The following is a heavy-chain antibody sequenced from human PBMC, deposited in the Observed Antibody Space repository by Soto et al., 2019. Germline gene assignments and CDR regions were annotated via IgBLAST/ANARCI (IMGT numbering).Heavy chain of an antibody. J-gene: IGHJ4*02. D-gene: IGHD6-19*01. CDR3: ARAVGDPLYYLDY. CDR1: SDSISSYY. V-gene: IGHV4-59*08. CDR2: TDYSGNT. Sequence: QVQLQESGPGLVRPSETLSLTCTVSSDSISSYYWIWIRQSPGKGLEWIVYTDYSGNTNYTPSLKSRVSISGDTSKNQFSLRLSSVTAADTAVYYCARAVGDPLYYLDYWGQGTLVTVSS.